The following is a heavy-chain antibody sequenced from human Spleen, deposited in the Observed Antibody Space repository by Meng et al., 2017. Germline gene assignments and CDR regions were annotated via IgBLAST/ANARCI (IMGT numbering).Heavy chain of an antibody. D-gene: IGHD4-11*01. V-gene: IGHV4-34*01. CDR2: INHSGST. CDR1: GGSFSDYY. CDR3: ARGPTTMAHDFDY. Sequence: LQRWGAGLFKPSGTLSLTCVVSGGSFSDYYWSWIRQPPGKGLEWIGEINHSGSTNYNPSLESRATISVDTSQNNLSLKLSSVTAADSAVYYCARGPTTMAHDFDYWGQGTLVTVSS. J-gene: IGHJ4*02.